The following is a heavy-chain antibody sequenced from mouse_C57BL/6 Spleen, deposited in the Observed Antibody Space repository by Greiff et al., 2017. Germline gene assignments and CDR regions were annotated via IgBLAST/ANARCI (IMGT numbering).Heavy chain of an antibody. D-gene: IGHD2-5*01. V-gene: IGHV5-17*01. CDR3: ARDSKYMDFDD. Sequence: EVQLVESGGGLVKPGGSLKLSCAASGFTFTDYGMHWVRQAPEQGLEWVAYISSSSSTISYADTVKGRFTFSRDQAYSTLFLQMTSLTSEDSAIDYCARDSKYMDFDDWGQGTTVTVSS. J-gene: IGHJ2*01. CDR2: ISSSSSTI. CDR1: GFTFTDYG.